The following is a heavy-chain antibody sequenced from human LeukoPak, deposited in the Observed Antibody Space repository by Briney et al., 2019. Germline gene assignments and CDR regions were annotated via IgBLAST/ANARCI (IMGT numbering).Heavy chain of an antibody. CDR3: ARGWFGEFPFDY. V-gene: IGHV4-59*12. CDR1: GGSISSYY. Sequence: SETLSLTCTVSGGSISSYYWSWIRQPPGKGLEWIGYIYYRGSANYNPSLKSRVTISVDTSKNQFSLKLSSVTAADTAVYYCARGWFGEFPFDYWGQGTLVTVSS. CDR2: IYYRGSA. D-gene: IGHD3-10*01. J-gene: IGHJ4*02.